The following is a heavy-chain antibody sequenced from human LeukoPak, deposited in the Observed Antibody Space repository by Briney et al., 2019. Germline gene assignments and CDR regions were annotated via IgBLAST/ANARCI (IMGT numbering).Heavy chain of an antibody. Sequence: GESLKISCKASGYSFTTYWIGWVRQMPGKGLEWMGIIHPGDSDTRYSPSFHGNVTMSADKSIGTAYLLWSSLEASDSAMYYCARRYCTSTRCYADSWGEGTLVTVSA. J-gene: IGHJ4*02. CDR2: IHPGDSDT. D-gene: IGHD2-2*01. V-gene: IGHV5-51*01. CDR3: ARRYCTSTRCYADS. CDR1: GYSFTTYW.